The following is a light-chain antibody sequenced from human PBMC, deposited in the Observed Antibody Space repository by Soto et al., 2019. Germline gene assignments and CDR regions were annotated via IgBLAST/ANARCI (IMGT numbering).Light chain of an antibody. CDR2: GAS. V-gene: IGKV3-20*01. J-gene: IGKJ1*01. CDR3: QRYGTSLTWT. Sequence: EIVLTQSPGTLSLSPGERATLSCRASQSIGSGYLAWYQQKPGQAPRLLIYGASSRATGIPDRFSGSGSETDFTLTISRLEPEDFAVYYCQRYGTSLTWTFGQGTKVDI. CDR1: QSIGSGY.